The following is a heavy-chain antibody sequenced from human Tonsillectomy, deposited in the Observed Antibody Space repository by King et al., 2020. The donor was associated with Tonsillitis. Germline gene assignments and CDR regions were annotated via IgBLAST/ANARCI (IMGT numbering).Heavy chain of an antibody. J-gene: IGHJ3*02. CDR1: GYSFTDYY. Sequence: VQLVQSGAEVKKPGASVKVSCKASGYSFTDYYIHWVRQAPGQGLEWMGWINPNSGGTKYAQKFQGRVTMTRDMSISTAYMELRRLRADDTAVYYCAREIDPYYYGSSGYDEVFDIGGQGTMVTVSS. V-gene: IGHV1-2*02. CDR3: AREIDPYYYGSSGYDEVFDI. D-gene: IGHD3-22*01. CDR2: INPNSGGT.